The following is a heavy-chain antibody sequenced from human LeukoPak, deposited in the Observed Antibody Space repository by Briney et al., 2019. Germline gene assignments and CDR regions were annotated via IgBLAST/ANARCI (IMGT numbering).Heavy chain of an antibody. CDR3: ARLGGLSDY. CDR2: INHSGST. V-gene: IGHV4-34*01. D-gene: IGHD1-26*01. J-gene: IGHJ4*02. Sequence: SETLSLTCAVYGGSFSGYYWSWIRQPPGKGLEWIGEINHSGSTNYNPSLKSRVTISVDTSKNQFSLKLSSVTAADTAVYYCARLGGLSDYWGQGTLVTVSS. CDR1: GGSFSGYY.